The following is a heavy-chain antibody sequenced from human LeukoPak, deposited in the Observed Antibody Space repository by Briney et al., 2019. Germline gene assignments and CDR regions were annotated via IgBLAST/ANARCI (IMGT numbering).Heavy chain of an antibody. CDR3: ARASTTFDD. D-gene: IGHD1-14*01. J-gene: IGHJ4*02. V-gene: IGHV4-59*02. CDR2: ISDGGST. CDR1: GGSVTSYY. Sequence: SETLSLTCSVSGGSVTSYYWSWIRQPPGKGLEWIGYISDGGSTNYNPSLKSRVSISVDTSKNQFSLKLSSVTAADTAVYFCARASTTFDDWGQGTLVTVSS.